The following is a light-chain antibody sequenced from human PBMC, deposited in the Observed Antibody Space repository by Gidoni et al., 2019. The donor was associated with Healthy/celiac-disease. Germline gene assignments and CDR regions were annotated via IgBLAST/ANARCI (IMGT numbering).Light chain of an antibody. CDR3: EAWDSSTALYV. J-gene: IGLJ1*01. V-gene: IGLV3-1*01. CDR2: QDS. Sequence: SYELPPPPSVSVSPGQTASITCSGDKLGDKYACWYPQKPGQSPVRVIYQDSKRPPGIPERFSGSNSGNTDTLNISGTQDMDEADYYCEAWDSSTALYVFGTGTKVTVL. CDR1: KLGDKY.